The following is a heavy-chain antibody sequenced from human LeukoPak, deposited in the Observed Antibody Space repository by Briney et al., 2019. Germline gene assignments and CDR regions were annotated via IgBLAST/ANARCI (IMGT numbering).Heavy chain of an antibody. CDR2: IKHDGSED. J-gene: IGHJ4*02. CDR1: GFTFSDYY. CDR3: ARDPHYYGSGSYSGSDDY. V-gene: IGHV3-7*01. D-gene: IGHD3-10*01. Sequence: GGSLRLSCAASGFTFSDYYMSWIRQAPGKGLEWVANIKHDGSEDYYLDSVKGRFTISRDNAKSSMWLQMNSLRDEDTAVYYCARDPHYYGSGSYSGSDDYWGQGTLVTVSS.